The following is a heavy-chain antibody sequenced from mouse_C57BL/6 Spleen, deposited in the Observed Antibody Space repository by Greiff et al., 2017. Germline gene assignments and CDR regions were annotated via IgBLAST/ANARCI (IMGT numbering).Heavy chain of an antibody. Sequence: QVQLQQSGAELVRPGTSVKVSCKASGYAFTNYLIEWVKQRPGQGLEWIGVINPGSGGTNYNEKFKGKATLTADKSSSTAYMQLSSLTSEDSAVYFCARGVTTVVATNYFDYWGQGTTLTVSS. CDR1: GYAFTNYL. J-gene: IGHJ2*01. CDR2: INPGSGGT. D-gene: IGHD1-1*01. V-gene: IGHV1-54*01. CDR3: ARGVTTVVATNYFDY.